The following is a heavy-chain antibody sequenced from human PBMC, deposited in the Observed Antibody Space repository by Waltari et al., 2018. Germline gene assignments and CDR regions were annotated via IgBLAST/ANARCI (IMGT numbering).Heavy chain of an antibody. CDR2: ISYDGSNK. CDR3: ARDSLGSGSIAINYSFDY. CDR1: GFTFSIYA. J-gene: IGHJ4*02. D-gene: IGHD2-21*01. V-gene: IGHV3-30*01. Sequence: QVQVVESGGGVVQPGRSLRLSCAASGFTFSIYAMHWVRQAPGQGLEWVAVISYDGSNKYYADSVKGRFTISRDNSKNTLYLQMNSLRAEDTAVYFCARDSLGSGSIAINYSFDYWGQGTLVTVSS.